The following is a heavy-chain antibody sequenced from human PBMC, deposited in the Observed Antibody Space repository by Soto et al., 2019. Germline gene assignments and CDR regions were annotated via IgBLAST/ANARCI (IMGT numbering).Heavy chain of an antibody. CDR2: ISSNSAYI. CDR3: TRDASRDSSARGWFDP. Sequence: GSLRLACAASGFTFRSFTMNWVRQAPGKGLECVSTISSNSAYIYYTDALRGRFTLSRDNAKNSLHLQMNSLRAEDTAVYYSTRDASRDSSARGWFDPWGPGTLVTVSS. J-gene: IGHJ5*02. D-gene: IGHD6-13*01. CDR1: GFTFRSFT. V-gene: IGHV3-21*01.